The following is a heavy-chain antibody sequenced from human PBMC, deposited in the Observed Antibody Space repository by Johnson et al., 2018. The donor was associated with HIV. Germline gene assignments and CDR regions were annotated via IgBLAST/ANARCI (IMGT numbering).Heavy chain of an antibody. V-gene: IGHV3-30*01. Sequence: QVQLVESGGGVVQPGRSLRLSCAASGFTFSSYAMHWVRQAPGKGEWVAVISYDGSNKFYADSVKGRFTVSRDNSQNTVSLQMNSPRVEDTAVYYCARVRDGRENAFNIWGQGTMVTVSS. J-gene: IGHJ3*02. D-gene: IGHD1-26*01. CDR2: ISYDGSNK. CDR1: GFTFSSYA. CDR3: ARVRDGRENAFNI.